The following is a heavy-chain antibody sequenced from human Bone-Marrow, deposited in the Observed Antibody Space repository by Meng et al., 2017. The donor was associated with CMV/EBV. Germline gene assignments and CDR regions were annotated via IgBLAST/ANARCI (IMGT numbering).Heavy chain of an antibody. J-gene: IGHJ4*02. Sequence: ETPSLTCTVSGGSIRSSSYYWGWIRQPPGKGLEWIGSIYYSGSTYYNPSLKSRVTISVDTSKNQFSLKLSSVTAADTAVYYCALTAPGEGFDYWGQGTLVTVSS. D-gene: IGHD3-16*01. CDR1: GGSIRSSSYY. CDR3: ALTAPGEGFDY. CDR2: IYYSGST. V-gene: IGHV4-39*05.